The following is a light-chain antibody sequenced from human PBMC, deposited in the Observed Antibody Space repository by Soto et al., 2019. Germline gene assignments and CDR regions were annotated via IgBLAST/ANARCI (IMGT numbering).Light chain of an antibody. V-gene: IGKV3-11*01. Sequence: ELVITQSPXTASLSPGWTATLCCRASQSVSRYLAWYQQKPGQAPRLLIYDASNRATGIPARLSGSGSGTDFTLTISSLEPEDLAVYYCQQRSDWPRTFGQGTKVDIK. CDR2: DAS. J-gene: IGKJ1*01. CDR1: QSVSRY. CDR3: QQRSDWPRT.